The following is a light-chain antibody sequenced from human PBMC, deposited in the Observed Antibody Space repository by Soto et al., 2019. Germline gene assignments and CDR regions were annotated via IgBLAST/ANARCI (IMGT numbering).Light chain of an antibody. CDR1: QSISSW. CDR2: DAY. Sequence: DIQLTQSPSTLSASVGDRVTITCRASQSISSWLDWYQQQPGKAPKLLIFDAYTLATGVPSRFCGSGSGTDFTLTISSLQPDDFATYYCQQYDSFSVTFGQGTKVDIK. J-gene: IGKJ1*01. CDR3: QQYDSFSVT. V-gene: IGKV1-5*01.